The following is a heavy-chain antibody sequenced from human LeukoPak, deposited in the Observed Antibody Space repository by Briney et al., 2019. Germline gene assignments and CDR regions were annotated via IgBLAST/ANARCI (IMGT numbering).Heavy chain of an antibody. V-gene: IGHV6-1*01. J-gene: IGHJ6*02. D-gene: IGHD4-17*01. Sequence: KHSQTLSLTCAISGDSVSSNSVAWNWIRQSPSRGLKWLGRTYYRSKWYNDYAVSVKSRITINPDTPKNQLSLQLNSVTPEDTAVYYCARGGGYGDHGMDVWGQGTTLTVSS. CDR2: TYYRSKWYN. CDR3: ARGGGYGDHGMDV. CDR1: GDSVSSNSVA.